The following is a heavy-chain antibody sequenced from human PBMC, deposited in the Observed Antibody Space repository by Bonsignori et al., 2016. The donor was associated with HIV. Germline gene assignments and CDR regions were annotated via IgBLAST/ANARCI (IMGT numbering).Heavy chain of an antibody. Sequence: SETLSLTCAVYGGSFSGYYWSWIRQPPGKGLEWIGEINHSGSTNYNPSLKSRVTISVDTSKNQFSLKLSSVTAADTAVYYCARQAQDSGGYYHFDYWGQGTLVTVSS. V-gene: IGHV4-34*01. J-gene: IGHJ4*02. CDR2: INHSGST. CDR1: GGSFSGYY. D-gene: IGHD3-22*01. CDR3: ARQAQDSGGYYHFDY.